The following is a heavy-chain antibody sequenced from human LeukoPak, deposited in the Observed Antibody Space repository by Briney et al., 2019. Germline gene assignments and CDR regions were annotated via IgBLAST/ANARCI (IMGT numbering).Heavy chain of an antibody. V-gene: IGHV3-7*05. CDR3: ARGGPGRWPSFYFDY. CDR2: IKQDGIET. CDR1: GFTFSSYW. Sequence: GGSLRLSCAASGFTFSSYWMSWVRQAPGKGLEWVANIKQDGIETYYVDSVKGRSTISRDNAKNSLYLQMNSLRAEDTAVYYCARGGPGRWPSFYFDYWGQGTLVTVSS. D-gene: IGHD2-15*01. J-gene: IGHJ4*02.